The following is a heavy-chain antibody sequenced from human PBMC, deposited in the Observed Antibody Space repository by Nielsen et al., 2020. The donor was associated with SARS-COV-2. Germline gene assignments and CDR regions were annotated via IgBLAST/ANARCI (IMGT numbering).Heavy chain of an antibody. CDR2: IYHDGGNK. CDR1: GFIFSSYA. Sequence: GESLKISCAASGFIFSSYAMHWVRQAPGKGLEWVAVIYHDGGNKYYGDAVKGRFTISRDNSKKTLFLQMNKLRAEDTAVYYCAREGPDFWSTSDKRGWFGPWGQGILVTVS. J-gene: IGHJ5*02. CDR3: AREGPDFWSTSDKRGWFGP. D-gene: IGHD3-3*01. V-gene: IGHV3-33*01.